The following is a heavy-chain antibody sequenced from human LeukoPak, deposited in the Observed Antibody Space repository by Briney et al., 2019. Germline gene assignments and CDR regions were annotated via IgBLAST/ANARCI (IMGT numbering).Heavy chain of an antibody. CDR1: GFTFSSYG. CDR3: ARAPRKYSGRGPIRH. CDR2: IWYDGSNK. Sequence: TGRSLRLSCAASGFTFSSYGMHWVRQAPGKGLEWVAVIWYDGSNKYYADSVKGRFTISRDNSKNTLYLQMNSLRAEDTAVYYCARAPRKYSGRGPIRHWGQGTLVTVSS. J-gene: IGHJ1*01. V-gene: IGHV3-33*01. D-gene: IGHD6-13*01.